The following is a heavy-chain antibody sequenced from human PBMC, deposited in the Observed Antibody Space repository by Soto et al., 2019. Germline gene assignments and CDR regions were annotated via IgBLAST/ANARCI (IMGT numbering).Heavy chain of an antibody. D-gene: IGHD5-18*01. CDR2: ISSSSNYI. V-gene: IGHV3-21*01. CDR1: GFTFTTYS. CDR3: ARDSASYGSACDI. Sequence: EVHLVESGGGLVKPGGSLRLSCAASGFTFTTYSMNWVRQAPGKGLEWVSSISSSSNYIYYADSVKGRFTISRDNAKNSLYLQMNSLRADDTAVYYCARDSASYGSACDIWGQWTMVTVSS. J-gene: IGHJ3*02.